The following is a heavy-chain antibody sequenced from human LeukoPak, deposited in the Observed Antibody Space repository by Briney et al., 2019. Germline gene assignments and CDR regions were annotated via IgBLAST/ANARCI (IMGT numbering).Heavy chain of an antibody. D-gene: IGHD3-9*01. CDR2: IYTSGST. Sequence: PSETLSLTCTVSGGSISSYYWSWIRQPAGKGLEWIGRIYTSGSTNYNPSLKSRVTMSVDTSKNQFSLKLSSVTAADTAVYYCARETHVLRYFDWLSFFDYWGQGTLVTVSS. CDR3: ARETHVLRYFDWLSFFDY. CDR1: GGSISSYY. V-gene: IGHV4-4*07. J-gene: IGHJ4*02.